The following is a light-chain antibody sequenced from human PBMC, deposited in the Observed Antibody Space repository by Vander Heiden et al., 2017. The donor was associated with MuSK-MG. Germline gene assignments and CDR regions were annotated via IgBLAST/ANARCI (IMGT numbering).Light chain of an antibody. CDR1: QGISSY. Sequence: IQLTPSPSFLSASVGDKVTIPCRASQGISSYLAWYQQKPGKAPKRLIYAASTLQSGVPSRFSGSGSGTEFTLTISSLQPEDFATYYCQHLNSYPLTFGGGTKVEI. V-gene: IGKV1-9*01. CDR3: QHLNSYPLT. CDR2: AAS. J-gene: IGKJ4*01.